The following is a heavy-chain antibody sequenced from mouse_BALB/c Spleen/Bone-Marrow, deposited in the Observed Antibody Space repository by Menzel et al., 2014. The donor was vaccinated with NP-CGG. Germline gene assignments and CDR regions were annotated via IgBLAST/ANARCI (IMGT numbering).Heavy chain of an antibody. Sequence: EVQVVESGGGLVKPGGSLKLSCAASGFTFSSYTMSWVRQTPEKRLEWVATISTGGSYTDYPDSVKGRFTISRDNAKNTLYLQMSSLKSEDTAMYYCTRDQRYGNYIYAMTTGVKEPQPPSPQ. CDR2: ISTGGSYT. CDR3: TRDQRYGNYIYAMTT. V-gene: IGHV5-6-4*01. J-gene: IGHJ4*01. CDR1: GFTFSSYT. D-gene: IGHD2-10*02.